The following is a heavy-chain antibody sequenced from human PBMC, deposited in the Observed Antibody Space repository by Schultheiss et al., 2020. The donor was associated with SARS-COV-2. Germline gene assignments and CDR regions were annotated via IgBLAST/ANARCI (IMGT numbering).Heavy chain of an antibody. CDR3: ARSDYYDSSGSPDY. J-gene: IGHJ4*02. CDR2: ISSSGSTI. D-gene: IGHD3-22*01. Sequence: GESLKISCAASGFTFSSYAMSWVRQAPGKGLEWVSYISSSGSTIYYADSVKGRFTISRDNAKNSLYLQMNSLRAEDTAVYYCARSDYYDSSGSPDYWGQGTLVTGSS. V-gene: IGHV3-48*04. CDR1: GFTFSSYA.